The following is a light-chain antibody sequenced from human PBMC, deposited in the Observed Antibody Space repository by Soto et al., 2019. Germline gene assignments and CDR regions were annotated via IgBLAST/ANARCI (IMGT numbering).Light chain of an antibody. V-gene: IGLV2-8*01. CDR3: SSYVGTNSYV. CDR1: SSDVGGYNY. Sequence: QSALTQPPSSSGSPGQLVTISCTGTSSDVGGYNYVSWYQHHPGKAPKLIIYEVYKRPSGVPDRFSGSKSGNTAALTVSGLQAEDEADYYCSSYVGTNSYVFGNGTKVTVL. CDR2: EVY. J-gene: IGLJ1*01.